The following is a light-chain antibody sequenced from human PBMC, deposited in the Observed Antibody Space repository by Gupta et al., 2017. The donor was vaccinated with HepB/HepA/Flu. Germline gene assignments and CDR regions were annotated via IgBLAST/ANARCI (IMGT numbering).Light chain of an antibody. V-gene: IGKV3-11*01. Sequence: VLTQSLDTLPVSTGERATLSCRASQNVGSYLAWYHQKPGQPPRRLIYDTSNRATGIPARFTGRGSGTEFTLTISSLEPDDFAVYYGQQRSNWLLTFGGGTKVEIK. J-gene: IGKJ4*01. CDR2: DTS. CDR3: QQRSNWLLT. CDR1: QNVGSY.